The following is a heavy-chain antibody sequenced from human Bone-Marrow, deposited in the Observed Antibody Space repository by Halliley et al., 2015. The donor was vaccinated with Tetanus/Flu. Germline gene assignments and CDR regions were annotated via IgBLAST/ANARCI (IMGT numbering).Heavy chain of an antibody. J-gene: IGHJ3*01. D-gene: IGHD3-22*01. CDR3: AKDGPTTRIVVVTTGENAFDF. V-gene: IGHV3-23*01. Sequence: GGSRYYEDSVTGRFTISRDNVKNMLFLEMNSLTTEDTAVYYCAKDGPTTRIVVVTTGENAFDFWGQGTLVTVSS. CDR2: GGSR.